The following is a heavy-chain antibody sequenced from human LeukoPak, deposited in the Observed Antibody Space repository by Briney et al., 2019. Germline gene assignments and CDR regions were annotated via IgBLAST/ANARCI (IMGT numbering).Heavy chain of an antibody. Sequence: GGSLRLSCAASGFIFSNAWMNWVRQAPGKGLEWVGRIKGKSDGGTIDYAAPVQGRFTISRDDSKNTVFLQMTSLKTEDTAIYYCTFAAAYWGQGTLVTVSS. J-gene: IGHJ4*02. D-gene: IGHD6-25*01. CDR1: GFIFSNAW. CDR3: TFAAAY. CDR2: IKGKSDGGTI. V-gene: IGHV3-15*01.